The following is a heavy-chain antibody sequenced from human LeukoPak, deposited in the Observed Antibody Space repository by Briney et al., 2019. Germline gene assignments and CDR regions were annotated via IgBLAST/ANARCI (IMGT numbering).Heavy chain of an antibody. V-gene: IGHV4-39*07. J-gene: IGHJ6*03. CDR2: IYYSGST. CDR1: GGSISSSSYY. D-gene: IGHD6-6*01. Sequence: SETLSLTCTVSGGSISSSSYYWGRLRQPPGQGLEWIGSIYYSGSTYYNPSLKSRVTISVDTSKNQFSLKLSSVTAADTAVYYCARILFSSIATSYYMDVWGKGTTVTVSS. CDR3: ARILFSSIATSYYMDV.